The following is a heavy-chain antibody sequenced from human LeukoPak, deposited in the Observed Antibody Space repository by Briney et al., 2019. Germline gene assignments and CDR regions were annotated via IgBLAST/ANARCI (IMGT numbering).Heavy chain of an antibody. CDR2: IYYSGST. D-gene: IGHD3-3*01. CDR1: GGSISSYY. Sequence: PSETLSLTCTVSGGSISSYYWSWIRQPPGRGLEWIGYIYYSGSTNYNPSLKSRVTISVDTSKNQFSLKLSSVTAADTAVYYCARGSRFLEWPTNWGQGTMLTVSS. J-gene: IGHJ3*01. CDR3: ARGSRFLEWPTN. V-gene: IGHV4-59*01.